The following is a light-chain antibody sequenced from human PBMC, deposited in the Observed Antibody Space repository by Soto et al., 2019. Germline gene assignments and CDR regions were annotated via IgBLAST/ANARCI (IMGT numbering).Light chain of an antibody. J-gene: IGKJ1*01. V-gene: IGKV1-5*03. CDR2: KAS. Sequence: DIQMTQSPSTLSASVGDRVTITCRASQSISSWLAWYQHKTGKATKVLIYKASSLESGVPSRFSGSGSGTDITLTISSLQPDDVATYYCQQYDSYSWTFGQGTKVELK. CDR1: QSISSW. CDR3: QQYDSYSWT.